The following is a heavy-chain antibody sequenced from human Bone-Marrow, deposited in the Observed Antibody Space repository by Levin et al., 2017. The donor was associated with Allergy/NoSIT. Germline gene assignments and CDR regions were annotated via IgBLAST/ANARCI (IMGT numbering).Heavy chain of an antibody. CDR1: GGSISTGGYY. J-gene: IGHJ3*02. CDR3: ARSLAFRNDAFDM. CDR2: IFNSEKT. Sequence: SCTVSGGSISTGGYYWTWIRQHPGKGLEWIGYIFNSEKTHYNPSLSSRAAISADTSKNQMSLKLNSVTAADTAVYYCARSLAFRNDAFDMWGQGTVVTVSS. V-gene: IGHV4-31*03. D-gene: IGHD1-1*01.